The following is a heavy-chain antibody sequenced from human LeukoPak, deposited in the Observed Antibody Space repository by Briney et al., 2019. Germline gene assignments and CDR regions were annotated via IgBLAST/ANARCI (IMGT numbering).Heavy chain of an antibody. CDR2: ISADGSYT. V-gene: IGHV3-74*01. J-gene: IGHJ3*02. Sequence: QPGGSLRLSCAASGFTFSSYWMHWVRQAPGKGLVWVTRISADGSYTLYADSVKGRFTISRDNAKNTLYLQMNSLRAEDTAVYYCATANSGPDIWAKRQRSPSLQ. D-gene: IGHD1-1*01. CDR1: GFTFSSYW. CDR3: ATANSGPDI.